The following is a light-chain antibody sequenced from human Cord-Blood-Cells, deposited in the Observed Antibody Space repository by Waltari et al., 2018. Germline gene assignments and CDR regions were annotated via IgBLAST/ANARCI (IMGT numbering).Light chain of an antibody. J-gene: IGLJ3*02. CDR2: YDS. CDR3: QVWDSSSDHP. V-gene: IGLV3-21*04. Sequence: SYVLTQPPSVSVAPGKTARITCGGNNIGSKSVHWYKQKPGQAPVLVIYYDSDRPSGIPERFSGSNSGNTATLTISRVEAGDEADYYCQVWDSSSDHPFGGGNKLTVL. CDR1: NIGSKS.